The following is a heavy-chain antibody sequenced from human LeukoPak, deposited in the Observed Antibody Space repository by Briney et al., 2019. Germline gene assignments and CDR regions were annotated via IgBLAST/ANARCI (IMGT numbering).Heavy chain of an antibody. J-gene: IGHJ4*02. Sequence: ASVKVSCKASGYTFTNYDINWVRQATGQGLEWLGWMTPNSGNTGYAQKFQGRVTLTRDTSIGTAYTELNSLTSEDTAVYFCARNLYESGEFDYWGQGTLVTVSS. D-gene: IGHD3-16*01. V-gene: IGHV1-8*01. CDR1: GYTFTNYD. CDR3: ARNLYESGEFDY. CDR2: MTPNSGNT.